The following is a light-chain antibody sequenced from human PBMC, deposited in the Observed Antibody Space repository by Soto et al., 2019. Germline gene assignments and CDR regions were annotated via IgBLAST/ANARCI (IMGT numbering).Light chain of an antibody. J-gene: IGKJ2*01. CDR1: QTINSSY. CDR3: QLYGVSPPKYT. V-gene: IGKV3-20*01. Sequence: EIVLTQSPGTLSLSPGERATLSCRASQTINSSYLTWYQQKPGQAPRLLIYSASSRATDIPDRFSGSGSRTDFSLTISRLEPEDFAVYYCQLYGVSPPKYTFGRGTKLEI. CDR2: SAS.